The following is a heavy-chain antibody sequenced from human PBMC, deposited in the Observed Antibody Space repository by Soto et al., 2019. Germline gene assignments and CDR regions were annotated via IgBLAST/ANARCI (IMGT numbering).Heavy chain of an antibody. CDR2: ISAYNGNT. J-gene: IGHJ4*02. CDR3: ARVALDHFTIFGVVIIRPDFDY. Sequence: GASVKVSCKASGYTFTSYGISWVRQAPGQGLEWMGWISAYNGNTNYAQKLQGRVTMTTDTSTSTAHMELRSLRSDDTAVYYCARVALDHFTIFGVVIIRPDFDYWGQGTLVTVSS. CDR1: GYTFTSYG. D-gene: IGHD3-3*01. V-gene: IGHV1-18*04.